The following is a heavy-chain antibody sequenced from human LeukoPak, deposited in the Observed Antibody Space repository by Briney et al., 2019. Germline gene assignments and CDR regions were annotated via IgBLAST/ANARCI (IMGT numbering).Heavy chain of an antibody. J-gene: IGHJ4*02. CDR2: IKQDGSEK. V-gene: IGHV3-7*01. CDR1: GFTFSSYW. CDR3: AREVKGYYYDSSGYYYFDY. Sequence: GGSLRLSCAASGFTFSSYWMSWVRQAPGKGLEWVANIKQDGSEKYYVDSVKGRFTISRDNAKNSLYLQMNSLRAEDTAVYYCAREVKGYYYDSSGYYYFDYWGQGTLVTVSS. D-gene: IGHD3-22*01.